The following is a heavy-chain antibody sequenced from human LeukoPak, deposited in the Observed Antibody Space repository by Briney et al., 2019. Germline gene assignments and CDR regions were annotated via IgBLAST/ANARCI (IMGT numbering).Heavy chain of an antibody. V-gene: IGHV6-1*01. D-gene: IGHD3-3*01. CDR1: GDSVSSNSGA. CDR3: ARGGYYDFWSGYYGGYAFDY. CDR2: TYYRSKWYH. J-gene: IGHJ4*02. Sequence: SQTLSVTCAISGDSVSSNSGAWNWIRQSPSRGLEWLGRTYYRSKWYHDYAVSVKSRITINPDTTKNQFSLQLNCVTPEHTAVYYCARGGYYDFWSGYYGGYAFDYWGQGTLVTVSS.